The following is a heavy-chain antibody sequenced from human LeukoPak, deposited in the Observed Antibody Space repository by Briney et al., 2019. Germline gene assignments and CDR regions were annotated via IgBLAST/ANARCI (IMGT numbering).Heavy chain of an antibody. V-gene: IGHV3-7*01. Sequence: GGSLRLSCAASGFTFSSYWMSWVRQAPGKGLEWVANIKQGGSEKYYVDSVKGRFTISRDNAKNSLYLQMNSLRAEDTAVYYCAREGEYSYGPFDYWGQGTLVTVSS. CDR2: IKQGGSEK. CDR1: GFTFSSYW. J-gene: IGHJ4*02. D-gene: IGHD5-18*01. CDR3: AREGEYSYGPFDY.